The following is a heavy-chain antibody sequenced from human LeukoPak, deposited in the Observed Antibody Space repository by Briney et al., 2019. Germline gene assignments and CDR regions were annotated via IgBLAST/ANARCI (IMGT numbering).Heavy chain of an antibody. CDR2: INHSGST. CDR3: ARAYYKRERGAFDI. V-gene: IGHV4-39*07. D-gene: IGHD3-10*01. CDR1: GGSISSSNYY. Sequence: KPSETLSLTCTVSGGSISSSNYYWGWIRQPPGKGLEWIGEINHSGSTNYNPSLKSRVTISVDTSKNQFSLKLTSVTATDTAVYYCARAYYKRERGAFDIWGQGTMVTVSS. J-gene: IGHJ3*02.